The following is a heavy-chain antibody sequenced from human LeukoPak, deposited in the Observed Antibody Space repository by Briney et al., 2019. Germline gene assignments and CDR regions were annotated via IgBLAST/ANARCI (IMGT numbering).Heavy chain of an antibody. CDR3: ARDGDLIVGATSDAFDI. J-gene: IGHJ3*02. D-gene: IGHD1-26*01. CDR1: GVTFSSYW. Sequence: GGSLRLSCAASGVTFSSYWMSWVRQAPGKGLEWVANIKQDGSEKYYVDSVKGRFTISRDNAKNSLYLQMNSLRAEDTAVYYCARDGDLIVGATSDAFDIWGQGTMVTVSS. V-gene: IGHV3-7*03. CDR2: IKQDGSEK.